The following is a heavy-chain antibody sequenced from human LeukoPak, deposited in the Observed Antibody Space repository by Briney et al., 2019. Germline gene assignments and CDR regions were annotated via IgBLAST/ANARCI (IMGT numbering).Heavy chain of an antibody. D-gene: IGHD1-1*01. Sequence: PGGSLRLSCAAYGFTFSDYRMYWVRQVPGKGLVWVAQIYGDGRATTYADSVKGRFTISRDNSKNTLFLQMDSLRVEDTAIYYCARDYNMDVWGQGTTVSVSS. CDR3: ARDYNMDV. V-gene: IGHV3-74*01. J-gene: IGHJ6*02. CDR1: GFTFSDYR. CDR2: IYGDGRAT.